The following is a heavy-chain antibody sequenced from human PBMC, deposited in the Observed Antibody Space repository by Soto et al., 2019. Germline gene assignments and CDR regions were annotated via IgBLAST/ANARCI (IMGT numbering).Heavy chain of an antibody. CDR1: GFVFSDFQ. D-gene: IGHD3-10*02. Sequence: EVQLLQSAGGLVKPGGSLRLSCAASGFVFSDFQLNWVRQAPGRGLEWLASITGTSAFLFYADSIKGRFTISRDNPKNFLFLQMDSLGPEDTAVYYCARDNLAVQGAFDHWGQGARVTVSS. V-gene: IGHV3-21*02. CDR2: ITGTSAFL. CDR3: ARDNLAVQGAFDH. J-gene: IGHJ4*02.